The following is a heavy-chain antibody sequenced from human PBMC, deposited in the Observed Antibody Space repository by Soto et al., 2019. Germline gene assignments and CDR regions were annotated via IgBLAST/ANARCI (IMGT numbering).Heavy chain of an antibody. CDR1: GFTFSSYA. CDR3: AKDRGEGAVAVPYYFDY. D-gene: IGHD6-19*01. CDR2: ISGSGGST. J-gene: IGHJ4*02. Sequence: EVQLLESGGGLVQPGGSLRLSCAASGFTFSSYAMSWVRQAPGKGLEWVSGISGSGGSTYYADSVKGRFIISRDNSKNTLYLQMNSLRAEDTALYYCAKDRGEGAVAVPYYFDYWGQGTLVTVSS. V-gene: IGHV3-23*01.